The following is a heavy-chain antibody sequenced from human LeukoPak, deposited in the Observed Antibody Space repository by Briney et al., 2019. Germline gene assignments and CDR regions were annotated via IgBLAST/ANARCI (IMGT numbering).Heavy chain of an antibody. J-gene: IGHJ5*02. CDR1: GYTLTGYY. CDR3: ARGVDGGNSDWFDP. D-gene: IGHD4-23*01. Sequence: RASVKVSCKASGYTLTGYYMHWVRQAPGQGLEWMGWINPESGGTNYAQKFRVRVTMTRDTSISTAYMELSRLRSDDTAVYYCARGVDGGNSDWFDPWGQGTLVTVSS. CDR2: INPESGGT. V-gene: IGHV1-2*02.